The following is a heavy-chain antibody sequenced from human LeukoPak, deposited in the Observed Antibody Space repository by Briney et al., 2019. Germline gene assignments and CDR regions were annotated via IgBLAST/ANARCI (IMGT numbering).Heavy chain of an antibody. J-gene: IGHJ6*03. CDR1: GFTFDDYA. Sequence: AGGSLRLSCAASGFTFDDYAMHWVRQAPGKGLEWVSGISWNSGSIGYADSVKGRFTISRDNAKNSLYLQMNSLRAEDMALYYCAKEWGRTGTNYYYYYMDVWGKGTTVTVSS. D-gene: IGHD1-1*01. CDR2: ISWNSGSI. CDR3: AKEWGRTGTNYYYYYMDV. V-gene: IGHV3-9*03.